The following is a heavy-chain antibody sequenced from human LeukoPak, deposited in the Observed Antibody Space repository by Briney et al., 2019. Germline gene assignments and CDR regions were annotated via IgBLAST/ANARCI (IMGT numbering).Heavy chain of an antibody. V-gene: IGHV3-21*01. CDR3: ARDRSAARGHYYGMDV. CDR1: GFTFSSYS. CDR2: ISSSSSYI. Sequence: GGSLRLSCAASGFTFSSYSMNWVRQAPGKGLEWVSSISSSSSYIYYADSVKGRFTISRDNAKNSLYLQMNSLRAEDTAVYYCARDRSAARGHYYGMDVWGKGTTVTVSS. J-gene: IGHJ6*04. D-gene: IGHD2-2*01.